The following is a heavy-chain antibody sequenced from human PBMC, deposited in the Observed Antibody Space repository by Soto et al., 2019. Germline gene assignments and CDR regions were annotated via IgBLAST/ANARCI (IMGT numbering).Heavy chain of an antibody. CDR2: IWYDGSNK. J-gene: IGHJ4*02. CDR1: GFIFSSYG. D-gene: IGHD3-22*01. Sequence: HPGGSLRLSCAASGFIFSSYGMHWVRQTPDKGLEWVAIIWYDGSNKYYADSVKGRFTISRDNSKNTLYLQMNSLRAEDTAVYYCARDYPTPDSSGYSGGFDYWGQGTLVTVSS. V-gene: IGHV3-33*01. CDR3: ARDYPTPDSSGYSGGFDY.